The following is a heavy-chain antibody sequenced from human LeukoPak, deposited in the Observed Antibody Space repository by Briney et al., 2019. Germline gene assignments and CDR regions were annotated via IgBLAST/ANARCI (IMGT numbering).Heavy chain of an antibody. CDR1: GFTFSSYA. V-gene: IGHV3-30*04. D-gene: IGHD3-3*01. CDR3: ARDWALEPISSTIFGWFDP. CDR2: ISYDGSNK. J-gene: IGHJ5*02. Sequence: PGRSLRLSCAASGFTFSSYAMHWVRQAPGKGLEWVAVISYDGSNKYYADSVKGRFTISRDNSKNTLYLQMNSLRAEDTAVYYCARDWALEPISSTIFGWFDPWAREPWSPSPQ.